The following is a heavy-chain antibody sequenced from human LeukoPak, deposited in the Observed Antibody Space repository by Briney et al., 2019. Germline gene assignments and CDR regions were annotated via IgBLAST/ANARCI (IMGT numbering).Heavy chain of an antibody. J-gene: IGHJ4*02. V-gene: IGHV3-23*01. Sequence: GGSLRLSCAASGFTFSSDAMSWGRQAPGKGGEWGSAISGSGGRTYYADSVKGRFTISRENTKNTMYLQMNSLRAQDTAVYYCAKDAIYCSGGSCYSFGAGCFDYWGPGTLVTVSS. CDR2: ISGSGGRT. CDR1: GFTFSSDA. CDR3: AKDAIYCSGGSCYSFGAGCFDY. D-gene: IGHD2-15*01.